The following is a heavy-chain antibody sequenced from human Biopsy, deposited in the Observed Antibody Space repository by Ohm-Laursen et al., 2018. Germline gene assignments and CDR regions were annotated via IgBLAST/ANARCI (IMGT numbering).Heavy chain of an antibody. CDR1: GVTFNSYA. CDR2: VTPIFGTA. D-gene: IGHD4-17*01. V-gene: IGHV1-69*06. J-gene: IGHJ6*02. CDR3: ATRVTPVTTLYYYAMDV. Sequence: GASVKVSCKTSGVTFNSYAISWVRQAPGQGLEWMGGVTPIFGTANYAQKFQGRVTITADKSTSTAHLGLSSLRSEDTAVYYCATRVTPVTTLYYYAMDVWGQGTTVTVSS.